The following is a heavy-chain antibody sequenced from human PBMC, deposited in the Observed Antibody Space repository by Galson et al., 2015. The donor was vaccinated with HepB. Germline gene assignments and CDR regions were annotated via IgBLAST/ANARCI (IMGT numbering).Heavy chain of an antibody. CDR1: GFTFSSYA. D-gene: IGHD1-26*01. J-gene: IGHJ4*02. Sequence: SLRLSCAASGFTFSSYAMHWVRQAPGKGLEWVAVISYDGSNKYYADSVKGRFTISRDNSKNTLYLQMNSLRAEDTAVYYCARDARIGVLRPLLFMTNEFDYWGQGTLVTVSS. V-gene: IGHV3-30*04. CDR3: ARDARIGVLRPLLFMTNEFDY. CDR2: ISYDGSNK.